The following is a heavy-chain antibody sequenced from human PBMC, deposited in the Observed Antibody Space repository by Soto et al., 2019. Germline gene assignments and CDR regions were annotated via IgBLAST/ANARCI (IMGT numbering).Heavy chain of an antibody. J-gene: IGHJ5*02. Sequence: PSETLSLTCTVSGGSISSGDYYWSWIRQPPGKGLEWIGYIYYSGSTYYNPSLKSRVTISVDTSKNQFSLKLSSVTAADTAVYYCDRYYGDTYNWFDPWGQGTLVTVSS. CDR2: IYYSGST. D-gene: IGHD4-17*01. CDR1: GGSISSGDYY. CDR3: DRYYGDTYNWFDP. V-gene: IGHV4-30-4*01.